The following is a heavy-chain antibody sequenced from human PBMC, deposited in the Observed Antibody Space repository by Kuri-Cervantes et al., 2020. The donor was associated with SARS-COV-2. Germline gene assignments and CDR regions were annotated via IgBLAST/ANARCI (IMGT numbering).Heavy chain of an antibody. CDR2: FSAYNGNT. V-gene: IGHV1-18*01. CDR1: GYTFTSYG. CDR3: ARERVVGATYRPPYNWFDP. J-gene: IGHJ5*02. D-gene: IGHD1-26*01. Sequence: ASVKVSCKASGYTFTSYGISWVRQAPGQGLEWMGWFSAYNGNTNYAQKLQGRVTMTTDTSTSTAYMELRSLRSDDTAVYYCARERVVGATYRPPYNWFDPWGQGTLVTVSS.